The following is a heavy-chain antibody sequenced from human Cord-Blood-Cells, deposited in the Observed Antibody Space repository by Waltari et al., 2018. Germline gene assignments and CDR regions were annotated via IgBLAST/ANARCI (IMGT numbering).Heavy chain of an antibody. CDR2: ISPIFGTA. Sequence: QVQLVQSGAEVKKPGSSVKVSCKASGGTFSSYAISWVRQAPGQGLEWMGGISPIFGTANYAQKFQGRVTITADESTSTAYMELSSLRSEDTAVYYCARGPSYYDFWSGYYNWFDPWGQGTLVTVSS. V-gene: IGHV1-69*01. D-gene: IGHD3-3*01. CDR1: GGTFSSYA. CDR3: ARGPSYYDFWSGYYNWFDP. J-gene: IGHJ5*02.